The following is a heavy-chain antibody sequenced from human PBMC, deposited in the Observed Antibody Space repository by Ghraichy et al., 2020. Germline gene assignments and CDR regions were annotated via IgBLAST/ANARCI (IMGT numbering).Heavy chain of an antibody. V-gene: IGHV1-69*13. CDR3: ARDRAIAAAGRTPNDSEELNWFDP. J-gene: IGHJ5*02. CDR2: IIPIFGTA. Sequence: SVKVSCKASGGTFSSYAISWVRQAPGQGLEWMGGIIPIFGTANYAQKFQGRVTITADESTSTAYMELSSLRSEDTAVYYCARDRAIAAAGRTPNDSEELNWFDPWGQGTLVTVSS. CDR1: GGTFSSYA. D-gene: IGHD6-13*01.